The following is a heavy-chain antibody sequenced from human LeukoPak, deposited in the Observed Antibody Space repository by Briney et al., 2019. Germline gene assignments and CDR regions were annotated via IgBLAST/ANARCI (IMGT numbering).Heavy chain of an antibody. CDR1: GYTFTSYY. D-gene: IGHD5-24*01. J-gene: IGHJ4*02. Sequence: ASVKVSCKASGYTFTSYYMHWVRQAPGQGLEWMGIINPSGGSTSYAQKFQGRVTMTRDTSTSTVYMELSSLRSEDTAVYYCAREGEKDGYKDYSDYWGQGTLVTVSS. CDR3: AREGEKDGYKDYSDY. V-gene: IGHV1-46*01. CDR2: INPSGGST.